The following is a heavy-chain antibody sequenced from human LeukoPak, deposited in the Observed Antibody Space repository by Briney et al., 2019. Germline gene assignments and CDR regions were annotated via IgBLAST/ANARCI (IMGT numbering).Heavy chain of an antibody. CDR1: GYTFTSYA. CDR2: INTNTGNP. J-gene: IGHJ3*02. Sequence: ASVKVSCKASGYTFTSYAMNWVRQAPGQGLEWRGWINTNTGNPTYAQGFTGRFVFSLDTSVSTAYLQISSLKAEDTAVYYCARGALQWELDADAFDIWGQGTMVTVSS. D-gene: IGHD1-26*01. CDR3: ARGALQWELDADAFDI. V-gene: IGHV7-4-1*02.